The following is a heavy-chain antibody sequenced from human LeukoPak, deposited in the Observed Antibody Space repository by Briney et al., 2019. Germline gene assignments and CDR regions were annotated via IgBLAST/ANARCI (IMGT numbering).Heavy chain of an antibody. CDR1: GGSISSYY. CDR3: AKGGYSSGWRNYFDY. CDR2: ISATGGST. J-gene: IGHJ4*02. D-gene: IGHD6-19*01. V-gene: IGHV3-23*01. Sequence: PSETLSLTCTVSGGSISSYYWSWIRQAPGKGLEWVSTISATGGSTYYADSVKGRFTISRDNSKDTLYLQMNSLRAEDTAVYYCAKGGYSSGWRNYFDYWGQGTLVTVSS.